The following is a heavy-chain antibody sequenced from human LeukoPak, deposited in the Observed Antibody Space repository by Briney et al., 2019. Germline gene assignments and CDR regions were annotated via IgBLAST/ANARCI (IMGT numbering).Heavy chain of an antibody. J-gene: IGHJ5*02. CDR3: AREGCTNGVCSNWFDP. CDR2: IYHSGST. V-gene: IGHV4-30-2*01. D-gene: IGHD2-8*01. Sequence: SETLSLTCAVSGGSISSGGYSWSWIRQPPGKGLEWIGYIYHSGSTYYNPSLRSRVTISVDRSKNQFSLKLSSVTAADTAVYYCAREGCTNGVCSNWFDPWGQGTLVTVSS. CDR1: GGSISSGGYS.